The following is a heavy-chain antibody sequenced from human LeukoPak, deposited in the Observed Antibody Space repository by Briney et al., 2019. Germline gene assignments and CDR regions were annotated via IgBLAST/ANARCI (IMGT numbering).Heavy chain of an antibody. CDR1: GFTFSSYS. D-gene: IGHD2-15*01. CDR3: ARDLACGGSCYGMDY. J-gene: IGHJ4*02. V-gene: IGHV3-21*01. CDR2: ISSSSSYI. Sequence: GGSLRLSCAASGFTFSSYSMNWVRQAPGKGLEWVSSISSSSSYIYYADSVKGRFTISRDNAKNSLYLQMNSLRAEDTAVYYCARDLACGGSCYGMDYWGQGTPVTVSS.